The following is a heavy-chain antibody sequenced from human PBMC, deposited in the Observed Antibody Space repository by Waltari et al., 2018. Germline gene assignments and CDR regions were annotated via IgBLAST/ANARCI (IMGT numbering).Heavy chain of an antibody. J-gene: IGHJ4*02. D-gene: IGHD6-13*01. CDR2: KKQDGSEK. V-gene: IGHV3-7*01. CDR1: GRSFSNYW. Sequence: EVQLVESGGGLAQPGGSLRLSCAASGRSFSNYWMTWVEQASGEGPEWVNNKKQDGSEKYYTGSVKGRFTISRDNAKNSLYLQMNNLRVEDTAVYYCTRGGRDSSWYWRDWGQGTLVTVSS. CDR3: TRGGRDSSWYWRD.